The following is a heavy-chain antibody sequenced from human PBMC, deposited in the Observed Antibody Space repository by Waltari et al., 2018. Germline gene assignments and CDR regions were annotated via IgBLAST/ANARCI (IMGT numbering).Heavy chain of an antibody. D-gene: IGHD5-18*01. CDR3: ARDGPLQIQSWYSFDY. V-gene: IGHV3-30*07. CDR2: ISYDGSDE. Sequence: QVQLVESGGGVVQPGRSLRLFCEDSALPFRYHAMHWVRQAPGKGREWVAGISYDGSDEYYADSVRGRFTISRDDSKDTVNLQMNSLRPEDTAVYYCARDGPLQIQSWYSFDYWGQGTLVTVSS. CDR1: ALPFRYHA. J-gene: IGHJ4*02.